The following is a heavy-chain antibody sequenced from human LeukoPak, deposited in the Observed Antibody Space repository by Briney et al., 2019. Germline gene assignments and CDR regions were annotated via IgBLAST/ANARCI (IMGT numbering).Heavy chain of an antibody. V-gene: IGHV4-30-4*01. D-gene: IGHD4-23*01. CDR3: ARADYGGPFDY. J-gene: IGHJ4*02. CDR2: IYYSGST. Sequence: SETLFLTCSVSGGSISSGDYYWSWIRQPPGKGLEWIGYIYYSGSTYYNPSLKSRVTISVDTSKNQFSLSLNSVTAADTAIYYCARADYGGPFDYWGQGTLVTVSS. CDR1: GGSISSGDYY.